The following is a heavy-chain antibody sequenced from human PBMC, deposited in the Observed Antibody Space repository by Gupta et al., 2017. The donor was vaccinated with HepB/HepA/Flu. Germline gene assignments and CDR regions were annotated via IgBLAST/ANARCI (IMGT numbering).Heavy chain of an antibody. Sequence: QVQLVESGGGVVQPGRSLRLSCAASGFTFSSYAMHWVRQAPGKGLEWVAVISYDGSNKYYADSVKGRFTISRDNSKNTLYLQMNSLRAEDTAVYYCARVLSYSSGWYKDGMDVWGQGTTVTVSS. CDR3: ARVLSYSSGWYKDGMDV. CDR2: ISYDGSNK. J-gene: IGHJ6*02. V-gene: IGHV3-30-3*01. D-gene: IGHD6-19*01. CDR1: GFTFSSYA.